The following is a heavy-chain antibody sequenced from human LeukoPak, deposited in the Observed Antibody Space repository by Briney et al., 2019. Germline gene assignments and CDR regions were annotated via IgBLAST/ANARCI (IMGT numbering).Heavy chain of an antibody. CDR2: ISSSSSYT. CDR1: GFTFSDYY. CDR3: ARQRYSSGWYGDY. J-gene: IGHJ4*02. Sequence: KPGGSLRLSCAASGFTFSDYYMSWIRQAPGKGLEWVSYISSSSSYTNYADSVKGRFTISRDNAKNSLYLQMNSLRAEDTAVYYCARQRYSSGWYGDYWGQGTLVTVSS. D-gene: IGHD6-19*01. V-gene: IGHV3-11*03.